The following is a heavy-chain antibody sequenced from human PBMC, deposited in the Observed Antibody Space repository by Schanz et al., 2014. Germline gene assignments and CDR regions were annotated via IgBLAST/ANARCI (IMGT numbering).Heavy chain of an antibody. Sequence: QVQLVQSGAEVKKPGSSVKVSCKASGGTFSSFIISWVRQAPGQGLEWMGRIIPVLDITNYAQKFQGRVTITADKSTSTASMELSSLRSEDTAVYFCARGGITAAGTTPLDYWGQGALVTVSS. D-gene: IGHD6-13*01. V-gene: IGHV1-69*02. CDR1: GGTFSSFI. CDR3: ARGGITAAGTTPLDY. CDR2: IIPVLDIT. J-gene: IGHJ4*02.